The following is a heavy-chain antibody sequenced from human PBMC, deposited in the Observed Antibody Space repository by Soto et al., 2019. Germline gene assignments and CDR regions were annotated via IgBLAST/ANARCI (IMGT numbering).Heavy chain of an antibody. V-gene: IGHV4-59*12. J-gene: IGHJ4*02. D-gene: IGHD6-13*01. Sequence: SETLSLTCTVSGGSISSYYWSWIRQPPGKGLEWIGYIYYSGSTNYNPSLKSRVTISVDTSKNQFSLRAEDTAVYYCAKDAGIAAAEAYWGQGTLVTVSS. CDR1: GGSISSYY. CDR3: AKDAGIAAAEAY. CDR2: IYYSGST.